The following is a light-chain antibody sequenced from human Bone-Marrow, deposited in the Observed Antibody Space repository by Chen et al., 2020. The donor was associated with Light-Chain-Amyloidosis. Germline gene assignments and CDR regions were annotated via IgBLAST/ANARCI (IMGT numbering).Light chain of an antibody. Sequence: DIQMTQSPSSLSASIGDRVTITCRASLGITNSLAWYQQKPGTAPKLLLYGASRLESGVPSRFSGSGSGTDYTLTISSLQPEDFATYFCHQFYTTPYTFGQGTKLDIK. V-gene: IGKV1-NL1*01. CDR2: GAS. CDR3: HQFYTTPYT. J-gene: IGKJ2*01. CDR1: LGITNS.